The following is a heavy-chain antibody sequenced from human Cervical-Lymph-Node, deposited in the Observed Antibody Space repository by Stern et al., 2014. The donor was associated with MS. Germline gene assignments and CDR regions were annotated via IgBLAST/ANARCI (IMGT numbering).Heavy chain of an antibody. D-gene: IGHD6-19*01. CDR2: ISFHGAKT. V-gene: IGHV3-30*03. J-gene: IGHJ4*02. CDR1: GFAFSTYG. Sequence: QMQLVQSGGGVVQPGRSLRLSCSPSGFAFSTYGMHWVRQAPGQGLEWVALISFHGAKTYYADSVKGRFTISRDNPKNTLYLQMKSLRGEDTAVYYCARGSDWYPLDYWGQGTLVTVSS. CDR3: ARGSDWYPLDY.